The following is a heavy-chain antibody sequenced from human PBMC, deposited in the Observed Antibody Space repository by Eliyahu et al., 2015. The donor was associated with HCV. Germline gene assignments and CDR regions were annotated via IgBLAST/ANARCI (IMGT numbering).Heavy chain of an antibody. J-gene: IGHJ5*02. CDR3: ARHEGSTTSPRSFDP. CDR1: GGSTXXXTXY. D-gene: IGHD2-2*01. V-gene: IGHV4-39*01. Sequence: QLQLQESGPXLVRPSETLSLTCXXSGGSTXXXTXYWGWIRQSPGKGLEWIGSTYYTGSTYYNXSLKSRVTISVDTSKNQFSLKMSSVTAADTALYYCARHEGSTTSPRSFDPWGQGTLVTVSS. CDR2: TYYTGST.